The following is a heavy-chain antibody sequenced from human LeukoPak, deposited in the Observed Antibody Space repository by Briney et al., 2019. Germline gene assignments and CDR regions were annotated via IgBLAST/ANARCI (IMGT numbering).Heavy chain of an antibody. Sequence: SETLSLTCTVSGGSISSSSYYWSWIRQPPGKGLEWIGYFYYSGSTNYNPSLKSRVTMSVDTSKNQFSLKLSSVTAADTAVYYCARSTGYQLLEGYYYYMDVWGKGTPVTVSS. V-gene: IGHV4-61*01. CDR2: FYYSGST. J-gene: IGHJ6*03. CDR1: GGSISSSSYY. CDR3: ARSTGYQLLEGYYYYMDV. D-gene: IGHD2-2*01.